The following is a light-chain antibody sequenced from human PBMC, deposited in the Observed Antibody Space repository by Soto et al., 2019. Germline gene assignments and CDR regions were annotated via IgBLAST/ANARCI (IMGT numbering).Light chain of an antibody. Sequence: ALTQPPSASGTPGQRVTISCSGSSSNIGSNYVYWYQQLPGTAPKLLIYRNNQRPSGVPDRFSGSKSGTSASLAISGLRSEDEADYYCAAWDDSLKVFGTGTKVTVL. V-gene: IGLV1-47*01. CDR1: SSNIGSNY. CDR3: AAWDDSLKV. CDR2: RNN. J-gene: IGLJ1*01.